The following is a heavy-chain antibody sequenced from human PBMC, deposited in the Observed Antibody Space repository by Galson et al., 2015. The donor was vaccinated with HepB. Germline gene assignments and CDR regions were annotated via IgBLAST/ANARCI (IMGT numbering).Heavy chain of an antibody. CDR3: ARDSRSSWHGYYYYYYMDV. V-gene: IGHV3-21*04. D-gene: IGHD6-13*01. CDR2: ISSSSSYI. J-gene: IGHJ6*03. Sequence: SLRLSCAASGFTFSSYSMNWVRQAPGKGLEWVSSISSSSSYIYYADSVKGRFTISRDNAKNSLYLQMNSLRAEDTAVYYCARDSRSSWHGYYYYYYMDVWGKGTTVTVSS. CDR1: GFTFSSYS.